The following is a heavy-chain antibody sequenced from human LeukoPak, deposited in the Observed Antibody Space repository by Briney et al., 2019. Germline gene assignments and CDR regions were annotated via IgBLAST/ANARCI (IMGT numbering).Heavy chain of an antibody. CDR1: GFTFDDYG. J-gene: IGHJ3*02. CDR2: INWNGGST. Sequence: RTGGSLRLSCAASGFTFDDYGMSWVRQAPGKGLEWVSGINWNGGSTGYADSVKGRFTISRDNSKNSLYLQMNSLRAEDTALYYCAIDPLWYDSSGYYLSRGPDAFDIWGQGTMVTVSS. CDR3: AIDPLWYDSSGYYLSRGPDAFDI. V-gene: IGHV3-20*04. D-gene: IGHD3-22*01.